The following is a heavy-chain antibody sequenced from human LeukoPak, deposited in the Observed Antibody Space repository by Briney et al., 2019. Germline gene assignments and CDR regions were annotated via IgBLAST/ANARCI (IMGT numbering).Heavy chain of an antibody. CDR3: VSGYYYGSSSNYHTGYLDH. CDR2: ISPISETP. Sequence: GASVKVSCKASGGIFSTSAISWVRQAPGHGLEWMGGISPISETPNYALRFQGRVTITRDESTATAYMELTSLRSDDTAVYYCVSGYYYGSSSNYHTGYLDHWAQGTLVTVSS. V-gene: IGHV1-69*05. J-gene: IGHJ4*02. CDR1: GGIFSTSA. D-gene: IGHD3-10*01.